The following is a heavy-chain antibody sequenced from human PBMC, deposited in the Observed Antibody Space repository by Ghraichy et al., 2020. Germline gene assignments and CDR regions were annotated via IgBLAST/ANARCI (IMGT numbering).Heavy chain of an antibody. V-gene: IGHV4-59*01. CDR2: IYYSGST. CDR3: ARTPSSWYDWFDP. CDR1: GGSISSYY. J-gene: IGHJ5*02. Sequence: SETLSLTCTVSGGSISSYYWSWIRQPPGKGLEWIGYIYYSGSTNYNPSLKSRVTISVDTSKNQFSLKLSSVTAADTAVYYCARTPSSWYDWFDPWGQGTLVTVSS. D-gene: IGHD6-13*01.